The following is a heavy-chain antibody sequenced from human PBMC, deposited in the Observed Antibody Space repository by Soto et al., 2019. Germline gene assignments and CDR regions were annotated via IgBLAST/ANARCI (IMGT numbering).Heavy chain of an antibody. D-gene: IGHD7-27*01. V-gene: IGHV3-21*01. CDR2: ISSRSDYI. J-gene: IGHJ6*03. Sequence: GGSLRLSCAASGFTFSSYSMNWVRQAPGKGLEWVSCISSRSDYIYYADSVKGRFTISRDNAKNSLFLQMNSLRAEDTAVYYCAGPQANLPYYYYYMDVWGKGTTVTVSS. CDR1: GFTFSSYS. CDR3: AGPQANLPYYYYYMDV.